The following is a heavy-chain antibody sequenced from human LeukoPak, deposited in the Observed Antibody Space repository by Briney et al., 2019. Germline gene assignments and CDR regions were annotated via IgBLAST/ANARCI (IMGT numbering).Heavy chain of an antibody. CDR2: ISGSGDST. CDR3: AKTRPLDSSSWSHGDY. V-gene: IGHV3-23*01. CDR1: GFTFSSYA. Sequence: GGSLRLSCAASGFTFSSYAMSWVRQAPGKGLEWVSAISGSGDSTYYGDSVKGRFTISRDNSKNTLYLQMNSLRAEDTAVYYCAKTRPLDSSSWSHGDYWGQGALVTVSS. J-gene: IGHJ4*02. D-gene: IGHD6-13*01.